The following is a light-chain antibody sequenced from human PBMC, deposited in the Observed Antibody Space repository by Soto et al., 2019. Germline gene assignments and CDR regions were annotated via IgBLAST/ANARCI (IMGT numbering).Light chain of an antibody. CDR1: QSVSSSH. J-gene: IGKJ1*01. Sequence: EVALTQSPGTLSLSPGERATISCRASQSVSSSHLAWYQQKRGQAPRLLIYDTSTSATGIPDRFSGSGSGTDFTLTISRLEPEEVAVYHCQQYGASPWTFGQGTKGEVK. CDR3: QQYGASPWT. V-gene: IGKV3-20*01. CDR2: DTS.